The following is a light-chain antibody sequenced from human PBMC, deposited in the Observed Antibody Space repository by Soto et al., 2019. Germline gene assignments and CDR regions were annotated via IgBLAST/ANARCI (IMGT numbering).Light chain of an antibody. CDR1: QGISSY. V-gene: IGKV1-8*01. CDR2: AAS. CDR3: QQYYSYPWT. Sequence: AIRMTQSQSSFSASTGDRVTITCRASQGISSYLAWYQQKPGKAPKLLIYAASTLQSGVPSRFSGSGSGTDFTLTISCLQSEDFATYYCQQYYSYPWTFGQGTKV. J-gene: IGKJ1*01.